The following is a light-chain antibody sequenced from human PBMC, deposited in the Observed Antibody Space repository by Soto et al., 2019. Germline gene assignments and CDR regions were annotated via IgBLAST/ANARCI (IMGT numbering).Light chain of an antibody. CDR2: DAS. CDR3: QQRSNWPLT. Sequence: EIVLTQSPATLFLSPGERGTLSCRASQSVSSSLAWYQQKPGQAPRLLIYDASNRATGIPARFSGSGSGTDVTLTISSLEPEDFAVYYCQQRSNWPLTFGGGTKVEI. V-gene: IGKV3-11*01. CDR1: QSVSSS. J-gene: IGKJ4*01.